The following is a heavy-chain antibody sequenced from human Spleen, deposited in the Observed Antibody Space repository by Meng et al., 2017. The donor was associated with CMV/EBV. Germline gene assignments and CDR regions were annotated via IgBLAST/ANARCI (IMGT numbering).Heavy chain of an antibody. CDR2: INHSGST. CDR3: ASLWFGELFRAY. D-gene: IGHD3-10*01. CDR1: GGSFSGYY. V-gene: IGHV4-34*01. Sequence: TCAVYGGSFSGYYWSCIRQPPGKGLEWIGEINHSGSTNYNPSLKSRVTISVDTSKNQFSLKLSSVTAADTAVYYCASLWFGELFRAYWGQGTLVTVSS. J-gene: IGHJ4*02.